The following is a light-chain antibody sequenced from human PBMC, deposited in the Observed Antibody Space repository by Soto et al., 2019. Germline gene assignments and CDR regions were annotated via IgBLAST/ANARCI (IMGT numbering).Light chain of an antibody. V-gene: IGKV3-20*01. CDR3: QQYGNSQYS. J-gene: IGKJ2*03. Sequence: EVVLTQSPATLSVSPGEGVTLSCRASQGIGDTLAWYQHKPGQTPRLLIYGTSTRATGIPDRFSGSGSGTDFTLTISRLEPEDFAVYYCQQYGNSQYSFGQGTKVDIK. CDR2: GTS. CDR1: QGIGDT.